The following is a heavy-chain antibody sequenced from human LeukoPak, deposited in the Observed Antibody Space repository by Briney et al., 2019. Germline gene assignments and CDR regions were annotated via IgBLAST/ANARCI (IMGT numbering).Heavy chain of an antibody. CDR2: INPNIGGT. CDR1: GYTFTGYY. V-gene: IGHV1-2*02. J-gene: IGHJ4*02. CDR3: ARGGSGAVAGIDY. D-gene: IGHD6-19*01. Sequence: GASVKVSCKAFGYTFTGYYMHWVRQAPGQGLEWMGWINPNIGGTEYAQKFQGRVTMTRDTSISTLYMDLSRLTSDDTAVYYCARGGSGAVAGIDYWGQGTLVTVSS.